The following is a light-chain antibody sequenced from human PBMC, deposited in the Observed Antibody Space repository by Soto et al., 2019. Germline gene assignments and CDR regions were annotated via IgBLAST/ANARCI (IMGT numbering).Light chain of an antibody. V-gene: IGKV1-39*01. CDR2: AAS. CDR1: QTINTY. J-gene: IGKJ1*01. CDR3: QQSFSTPRT. Sequence: DIQMTQSPSSLSASVGDRVTISCRASQTINTYVNWYLQKPGKAPKLLIYAASSLHSGVPSRFSGSGSGTYFTVTISSLQSEDFATYYCQQSFSTPRTFGQGTKVEIK.